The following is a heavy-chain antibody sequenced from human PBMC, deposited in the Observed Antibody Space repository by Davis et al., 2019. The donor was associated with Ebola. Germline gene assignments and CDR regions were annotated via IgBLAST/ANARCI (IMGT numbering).Heavy chain of an antibody. V-gene: IGHV3-64D*06. CDR1: GFTFSSYA. J-gene: IGHJ6*02. CDR2: ISSNGGST. D-gene: IGHD3-16*01. CDR3: VKGSADALGRSHYYYYGMDV. Sequence: GESLKISCSASGFTFSSYAMHWVRQAPGKGLEYVSAISSNGGSTYYADSVKGRFTISRDNSKNTLYLQMSSLRAEDTAVYYCVKGSADALGRSHYYYYGMDVWGQGTTVTVSS.